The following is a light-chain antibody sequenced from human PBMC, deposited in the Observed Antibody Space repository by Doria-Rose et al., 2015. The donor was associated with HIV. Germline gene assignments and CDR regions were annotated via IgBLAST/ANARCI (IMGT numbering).Light chain of an antibody. Sequence: DIQMTQSPESLGMSLGERATLNCKSNQSLLYTSKNYLAWYQQKPGQLPKLLIYWASTRQSGVPARFSGSGSGTDFTLTISSLEAEDVAVYYCRQYYDTPSFGPGTTVDIK. J-gene: IGKJ3*01. CDR2: WAS. CDR1: QSLLYTSKNY. V-gene: IGKV4-1*01. CDR3: RQYYDTPS.